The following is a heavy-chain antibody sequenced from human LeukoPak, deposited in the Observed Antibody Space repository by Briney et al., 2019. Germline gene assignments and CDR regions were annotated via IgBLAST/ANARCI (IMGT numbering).Heavy chain of an antibody. Sequence: GGSLRLSCAASKFTFSSYSMNWVRHAPGKGLEEGSSINSYGSYIYYADSVKGRFTISRDNAKNSLYLQMNSLRAEDTAVYYCARGQRRHIDMAPSFDYWGQGTLVTVSS. CDR1: KFTFSSYS. CDR2: INSYGSYI. V-gene: IGHV3-21*01. CDR3: ARGQRRHIDMAPSFDY. J-gene: IGHJ4*02. D-gene: IGHD5-24*01.